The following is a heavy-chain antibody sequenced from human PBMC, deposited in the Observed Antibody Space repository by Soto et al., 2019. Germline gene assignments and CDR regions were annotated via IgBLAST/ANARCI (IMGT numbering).Heavy chain of an antibody. D-gene: IGHD2-2*01. Sequence: QVQLQQWGAGLLKPSETLSLTCAVYRGSFSGYYWSWIRQPPGKGLEWIGEINHSGSTNYNPSLKSRVTISVDTSKNQFSLKLSSVTAADTAVYYCARANIVVVPAATSYYYYMDVWGKGTTVTVSS. CDR2: INHSGST. CDR3: ARANIVVVPAATSYYYYMDV. V-gene: IGHV4-34*01. J-gene: IGHJ6*03. CDR1: RGSFSGYY.